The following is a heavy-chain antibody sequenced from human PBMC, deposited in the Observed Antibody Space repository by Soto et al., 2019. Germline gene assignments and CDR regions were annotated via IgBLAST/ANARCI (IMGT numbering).Heavy chain of an antibody. CDR1: GFTFSNAW. V-gene: IGHV3-15*07. J-gene: IGHJ1*01. CDR2: VKSKTDGGTI. D-gene: IGHD1-1*01. Sequence: EVQLVESGGGLVKPGGSLRLSCAASGFTFSNAWMTWVRRAPGKGLEWVGRVKSKTDGGTIDYGAPVKGRFTISRDDSKETVYLKMDRLQTEDTAVFSCFAAWRWGTNTQHRGQGTQVTVSS. CDR3: FAAWRWGTNTQH.